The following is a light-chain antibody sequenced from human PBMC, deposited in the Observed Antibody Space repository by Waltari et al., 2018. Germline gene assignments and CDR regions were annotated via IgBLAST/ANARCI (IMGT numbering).Light chain of an antibody. Sequence: EIVLTQSPATLSLSPGERATLSCRASQSVSSHLAWYQQKPGQAPRLLIYDASNRATGIPARFSGSGSGTDFTLTISSLEPEDFAVYYCQQRSNWPPGGTFGPGTKVDIK. CDR2: DAS. J-gene: IGKJ3*01. V-gene: IGKV3-11*01. CDR1: QSVSSH. CDR3: QQRSNWPPGGT.